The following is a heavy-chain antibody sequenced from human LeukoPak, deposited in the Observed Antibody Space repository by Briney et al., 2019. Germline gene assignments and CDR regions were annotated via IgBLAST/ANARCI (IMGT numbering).Heavy chain of an antibody. J-gene: IGHJ4*02. V-gene: IGHV4-39*07. CDR1: GGSISSSSYY. CDR2: IYYSGST. CDR3: ARDKGGGQYQLLSYFDY. Sequence: SETLSLTCTVSGGSISSSSYYWGWIRQPPGKGLEWIGSIYYSGSTYYNPSLKSRVTISVDTSKNQFSLKLSSVTAADTAVYYCARDKGGGQYQLLSYFDYWGQGTLVTVSS. D-gene: IGHD2-2*01.